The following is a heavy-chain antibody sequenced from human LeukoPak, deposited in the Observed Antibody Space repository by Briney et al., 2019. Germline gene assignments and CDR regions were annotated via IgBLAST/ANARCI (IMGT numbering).Heavy chain of an antibody. J-gene: IGHJ4*02. CDR2: INHSGST. V-gene: IGHV4-34*01. D-gene: IGHD4-17*01. CDR3: ARGRSGHLDY. CDR1: GGSFSGYY. Sequence: SETLSLTCAVYGGSFSGYYWSWIRQPPGKGLEWIGEINHSGSTNYNPSLKSRVTISVDTSKNQFSLKLSSVTAADTAVYYCARGRSGHLDYWGQGTLVTVSS.